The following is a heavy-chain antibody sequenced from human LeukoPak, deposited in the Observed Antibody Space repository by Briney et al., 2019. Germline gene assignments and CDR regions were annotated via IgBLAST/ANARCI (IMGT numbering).Heavy chain of an antibody. CDR1: GFTFSSYA. D-gene: IGHD6-13*01. CDR3: ATRSYSAGRDF. J-gene: IGHJ4*02. CDR2: ISRSGDST. V-gene: IGHV3-23*01. Sequence: GGSLRLSCAASGFTFSSYAMTWGRQAPGKGLEWVSGISRSGDSTDYADSVKGRFTISRDNPKNMVYLQMNSLRVEDTAVYFCATRSYSAGRDFWGQGTLVTVSS.